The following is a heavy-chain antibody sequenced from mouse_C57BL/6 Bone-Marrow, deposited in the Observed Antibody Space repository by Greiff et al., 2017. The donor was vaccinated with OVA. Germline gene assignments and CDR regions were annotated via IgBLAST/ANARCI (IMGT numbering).Heavy chain of an antibody. Sequence: QVQLQQPGAELVMPGASVKLSCKASGYTFTSYWMHWVKQRPGQGLEWIGEIDPSDSYTNYNQKFKGKSTLTVDKSSSTAYMQLSSLTSEDSAVYYCARQEAYYSNYVWYFDVWGTGTTVTVSS. CDR1: GYTFTSYW. D-gene: IGHD2-5*01. V-gene: IGHV1-69*01. CDR3: ARQEAYYSNYVWYFDV. J-gene: IGHJ1*03. CDR2: IDPSDSYT.